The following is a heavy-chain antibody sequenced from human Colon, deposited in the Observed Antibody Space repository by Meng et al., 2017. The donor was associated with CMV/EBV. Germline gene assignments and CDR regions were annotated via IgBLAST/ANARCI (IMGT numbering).Heavy chain of an antibody. J-gene: IGHJ4*02. Sequence: SCVVSGLNFLDAWVTWVRQVPGKGLEWIGLTRGRSGGETYAAPVKGTFIISRDDSKRTVYLQMNSLRIEDTALYYCAWMNTVTSVGQWGQGTLVTVSS. D-gene: IGHD4-17*01. CDR3: AWMNTVTSVGQ. V-gene: IGHV3-15*01. CDR2: TRGRSGGET. CDR1: GLNFLDAW.